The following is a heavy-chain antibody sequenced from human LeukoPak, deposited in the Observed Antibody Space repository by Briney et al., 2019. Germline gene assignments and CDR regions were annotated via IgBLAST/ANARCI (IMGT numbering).Heavy chain of an antibody. V-gene: IGHV4-34*01. D-gene: IGHD4-17*01. CDR1: GGSFSGYY. CDR3: ARPRAVTTRGYWFDP. CDR2: INHSGST. Sequence: SETLSLTCAVYGGSFSGYYWSWIRQPPRKGLEWIGEINHSGSTNYNPSLKSRVTISVDTSKNQFSLKLSSVTAADTAVYYCARPRAVTTRGYWFDPWGQGTLVTVSS. J-gene: IGHJ5*02.